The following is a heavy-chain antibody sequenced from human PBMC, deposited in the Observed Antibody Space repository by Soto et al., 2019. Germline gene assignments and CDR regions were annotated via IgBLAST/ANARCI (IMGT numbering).Heavy chain of an antibody. V-gene: IGHV4-39*07. Sequence: PSETLSLTCIVSGDSISSSSWYWGWIRQPPGKGLEWIGSIYYSGSTYYNPSLKSRVTISVDTSKNQFSLKLSSVTAADTAVYYCARESRYCSGGSCYFLPGIDYWGQGTLVTVSS. CDR2: IYYSGST. CDR3: ARESRYCSGGSCYFLPGIDY. J-gene: IGHJ4*02. D-gene: IGHD2-15*01. CDR1: GDSISSSSWY.